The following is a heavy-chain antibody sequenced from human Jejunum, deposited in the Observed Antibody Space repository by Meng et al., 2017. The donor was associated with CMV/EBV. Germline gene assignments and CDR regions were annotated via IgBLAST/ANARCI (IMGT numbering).Heavy chain of an antibody. CDR2: INRAVTTT. D-gene: IGHD4-17*01. CDR1: PIPFVRYW. Sequence: SPIPFVRYWLHSVRPLPGPWLVWLSLINRAVTTTSYPYSVKGRSPISRDNAKNSLYLQMHSLRPEDTAVYYCARDLPGDDDYVFDHWGQGSLVTVSS. CDR3: ARDLPGDDDYVFDH. V-gene: IGHV3-74*01. J-gene: IGHJ4*02.